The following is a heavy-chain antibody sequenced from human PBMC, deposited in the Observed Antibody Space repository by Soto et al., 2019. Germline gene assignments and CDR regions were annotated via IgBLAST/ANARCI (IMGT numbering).Heavy chain of an antibody. V-gene: IGHV1-2*04. CDR2: INSNSGGT. Sequence: APVKVSCKASGYTFTGYYMHWVRQAPGQGLEWMGWINSNSGGTNYAQKFQGWVTMTRDTSISTAYMVLSRLRSADTAVYYCARYTPPARYYDFWSGYYPLDYWGQGTLVTVSS. D-gene: IGHD3-3*01. J-gene: IGHJ4*02. CDR1: GYTFTGYY. CDR3: ARYTPPARYYDFWSGYYPLDY.